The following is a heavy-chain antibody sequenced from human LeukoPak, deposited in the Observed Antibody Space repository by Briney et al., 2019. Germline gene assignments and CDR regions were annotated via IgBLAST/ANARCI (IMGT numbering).Heavy chain of an antibody. J-gene: IGHJ6*02. CDR2: IYSSGST. Sequence: GGSLRLSCAASGFTVSSNYMSWVRQAPGKGLEWVSVIYSSGSTYYADSVKGRFTISRDNSKNTPYLQMNSLRAEDTAVYYCARDSHYDILTGFYYYGMDVWGQGTTVTVSS. D-gene: IGHD3-9*01. CDR3: ARDSHYDILTGFYYYGMDV. V-gene: IGHV3-53*01. CDR1: GFTVSSNY.